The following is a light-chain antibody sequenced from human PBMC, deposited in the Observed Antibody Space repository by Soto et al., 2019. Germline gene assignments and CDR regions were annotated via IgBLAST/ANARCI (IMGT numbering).Light chain of an antibody. Sequence: QSALTQPASVSGSPGQSITISCTGTSXDIGNYNYVSWYQQHPGKAPKLMISEVSNRPSGVSNRFSGSKSGNTASLTISGLQPEDEADYYCSSYTSTSSYVFGGGTKVAVL. CDR1: SXDIGNYNY. CDR2: EVS. CDR3: SSYTSTSSYV. J-gene: IGLJ1*01. V-gene: IGLV2-14*01.